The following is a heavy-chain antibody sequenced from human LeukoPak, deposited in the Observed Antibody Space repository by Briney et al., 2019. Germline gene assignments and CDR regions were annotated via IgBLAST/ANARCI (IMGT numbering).Heavy chain of an antibody. V-gene: IGHV4-59*01. CDR3: ARGPYYYEPDY. Sequence: PSETLSLPCTVSGGSINSYYWSWIRQPPGKGLEWIGYFYYSENTNYNPSLRSRVTISVDTSKNQFSLKLSSVTAADTAVYYCARGPYYYEPDYWGQGTLVTVSS. D-gene: IGHD3-22*01. J-gene: IGHJ4*02. CDR1: GGSINSYY. CDR2: FYYSENT.